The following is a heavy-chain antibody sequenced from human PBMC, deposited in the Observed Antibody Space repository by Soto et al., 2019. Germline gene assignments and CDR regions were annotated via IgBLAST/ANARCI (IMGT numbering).Heavy chain of an antibody. CDR1: GYTFTCYG. Sequence: QVQLVQSGAEVKKPGASVKVSWKAYGYTFTCYGISWVRQARGQGLEWKGWISAYNGKTNYAQKLKGRVTMTTDTSTSTAYMELRSLRADDTAVYYCARDVAVGLFDYWGQGTLVTVSS. CDR2: ISAYNGKT. J-gene: IGHJ4*02. D-gene: IGHD1-26*01. CDR3: ARDVAVGLFDY. V-gene: IGHV1-18*01.